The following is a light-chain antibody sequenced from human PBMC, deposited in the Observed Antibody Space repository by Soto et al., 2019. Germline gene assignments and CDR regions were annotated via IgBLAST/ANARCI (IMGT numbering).Light chain of an antibody. J-gene: IGKJ2*01. CDR3: QQYNNWPHT. Sequence: EIVMTQSPATLSVYPGERATLSCRASQSVSRKLAWFKQKPGQAPSVLSYGVSTRATGVPVRFSGSGSGTEFTLTINSLKSEDFEVYYCQQYNNWPHTFGQGTKVDIK. CDR1: QSVSRK. CDR2: GVS. V-gene: IGKV3-15*01.